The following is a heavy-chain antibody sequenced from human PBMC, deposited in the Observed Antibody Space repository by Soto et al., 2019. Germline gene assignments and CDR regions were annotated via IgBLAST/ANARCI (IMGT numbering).Heavy chain of an antibody. J-gene: IGHJ3*02. CDR2: ISAYNGNT. V-gene: IGHV1-18*01. D-gene: IGHD3-10*01. CDR3: ARPMVRGVIIFSAFDI. CDR1: GYTFTSYG. Sequence: SVKVSGKASGYTFTSYGISWVRQAPGQGLEWMGWISAYNGNTNYAQKLQGRVTMTTDTSTSTAYMELRSLRSDDTAVYYCARPMVRGVIIFSAFDIWGQGTMVTVSS.